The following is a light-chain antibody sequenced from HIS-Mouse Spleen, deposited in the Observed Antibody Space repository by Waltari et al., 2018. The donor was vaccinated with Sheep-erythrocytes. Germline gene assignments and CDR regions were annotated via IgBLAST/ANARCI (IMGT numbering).Light chain of an antibody. J-gene: IGLJ3*02. CDR2: EGS. V-gene: IGLV2-23*01. Sequence: QSALTQPASVSGSPGQSITISCTGTSSDVGRYNLVSWYQQHPGKAPKLMIYEGSKRPSGLSNRFSGSKSGNTASLTISGLQAEDEADYYGCSYAGSSTPWVFGGGTKLTVL. CDR1: SSDVGRYNL. CDR3: CSYAGSSTPWV.